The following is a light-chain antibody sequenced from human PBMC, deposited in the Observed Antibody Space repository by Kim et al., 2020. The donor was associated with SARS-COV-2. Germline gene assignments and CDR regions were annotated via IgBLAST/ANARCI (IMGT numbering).Light chain of an antibody. CDR3: QQYNKWPLT. Sequence: ETVMTQSPATLSVSPGERATLSCGASQDVSNYLAWYQQEPGQAPRLLIYAASVRATGVPARFRGSGSGTEFTLTISSLQSEDFVVYYCQQYNKWPLTFGGGTKLEI. J-gene: IGKJ4*01. CDR1: QDVSNY. CDR2: AAS. V-gene: IGKV3-15*01.